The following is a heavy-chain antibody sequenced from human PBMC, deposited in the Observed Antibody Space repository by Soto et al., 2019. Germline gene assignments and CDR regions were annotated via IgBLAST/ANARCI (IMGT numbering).Heavy chain of an antibody. Sequence: GGSLRLSCAASGFTFSSYWMSWVRQAPGKGLEWVANIKQDGSEKYYVDSVKGRFTISRDNAKNSLYLQMNSLRAEDTAVYYCARVGVSGYCSGGSCGYYYYGMDVWGQGTTVTVSS. V-gene: IGHV3-7*05. CDR3: ARVGVSGYCSGGSCGYYYYGMDV. J-gene: IGHJ6*02. CDR1: GFTFSSYW. CDR2: IKQDGSEK. D-gene: IGHD2-15*01.